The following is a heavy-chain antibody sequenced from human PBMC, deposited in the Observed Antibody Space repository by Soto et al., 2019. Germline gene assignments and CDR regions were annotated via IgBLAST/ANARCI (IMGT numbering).Heavy chain of an antibody. CDR2: IYYSGST. CDR1: GGSIRSYY. D-gene: IGHD3-3*01. Sequence: PSETLSLTCTVSGGSIRSYYWSWIRQPPGKGLEWIGYIYYSGSTNYNPSLKSRVTISVDTSKNQFSLKLSSVTAADTAVYYCARLRGFWSQKERVSVCYMDVWGKGTTVTVSS. V-gene: IGHV4-59*08. CDR3: ARLRGFWSQKERVSVCYMDV. J-gene: IGHJ6*03.